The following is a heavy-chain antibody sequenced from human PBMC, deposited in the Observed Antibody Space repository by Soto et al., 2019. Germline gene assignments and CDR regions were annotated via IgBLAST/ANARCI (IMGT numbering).Heavy chain of an antibody. J-gene: IGHJ4*02. Sequence: QVQLVESGGGVVQPGRSLRLSCAASGFTFSSYGMHWVRQAPGKGLEWVAVISYDGSNKYYADSVKGRFTISRDNSKNTLYLQMNSLRAEDTAVYYYAKEMTSRRWLQPFDYWGQGTLVTVSS. CDR3: AKEMTSRRWLQPFDY. V-gene: IGHV3-30*18. CDR1: GFTFSSYG. CDR2: ISYDGSNK. D-gene: IGHD5-18*01.